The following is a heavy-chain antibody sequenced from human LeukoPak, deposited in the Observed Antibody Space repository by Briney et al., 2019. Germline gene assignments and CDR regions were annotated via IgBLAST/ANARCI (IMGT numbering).Heavy chain of an antibody. CDR1: GFTFSSYG. D-gene: IGHD2-15*01. J-gene: IGHJ4*02. V-gene: IGHV3-30*03. CDR3: TAILYCSGGTCYSH. Sequence: GGSLRLPCAASGFTFSSYGMHWVRQAPGKGLEWVAVISYDGSNKYYADSVKGRFTISRDNSKNTLYLQMNSLRAEDTAVYYCTAILYCSGGTCYSHWGQGTLVTVSS. CDR2: ISYDGSNK.